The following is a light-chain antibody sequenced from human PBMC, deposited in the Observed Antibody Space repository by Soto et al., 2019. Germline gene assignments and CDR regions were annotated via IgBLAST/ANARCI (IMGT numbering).Light chain of an antibody. CDR1: QSVSSN. J-gene: IGKJ1*01. CDR3: QQYNNWPRT. CDR2: DAS. Sequence: EIVMTQSPATLSVSPGERATLSCRASQSVSSNLVWYQQKPGQAPRLLIYDASSRATGIPARFSGSGSGTEFTLTISSRQSEDFAVYYGQQYNNWPRTFGQGTKVEIK. V-gene: IGKV3-15*01.